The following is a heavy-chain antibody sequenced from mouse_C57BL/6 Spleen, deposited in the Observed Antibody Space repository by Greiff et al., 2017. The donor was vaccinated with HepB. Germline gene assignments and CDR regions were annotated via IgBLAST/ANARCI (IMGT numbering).Heavy chain of an antibody. V-gene: IGHV2-9-1*01. CDR2: IWTGGGT. Sequence: VQLQQSGPGLVAPSQSLSITCTVSGFSLTSYAISWVRQPPGKGLEWLGVIWTGGGTNYNSALKSRLSISKDNSKSQVFLKMNSLQTDDTARYYCARNGDYGSSYHYYDAMDYWGQGTSVTVSS. D-gene: IGHD1-1*01. CDR1: GFSLTSYA. CDR3: ARNGDYGSSYHYYDAMDY. J-gene: IGHJ4*01.